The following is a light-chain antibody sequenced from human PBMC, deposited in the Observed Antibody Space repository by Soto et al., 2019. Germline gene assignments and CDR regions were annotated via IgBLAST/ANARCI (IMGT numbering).Light chain of an antibody. J-gene: IGKJ5*01. CDR3: QQYGSSPIT. CDR2: GAS. CDR1: PTVSSSY. V-gene: IGKV3-20*01. Sequence: ETVLTQSPGTLSLSPGERVTISCRASPTVSSSYLAWYQQKPGQAPRLLIYGASNRATGIPDRFSGSGSGSDFTLTISSLEPEDFAVYYCQQYGSSPITFGQGTRLEIK.